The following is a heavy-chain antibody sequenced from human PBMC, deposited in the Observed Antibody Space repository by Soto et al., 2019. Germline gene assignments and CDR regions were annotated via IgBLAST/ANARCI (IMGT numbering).Heavy chain of an antibody. Sequence: ESGGGVVQPGRSLRLSCAASGFTFSSYAMHWVRQAPGKGLEWVAVISYDGSNKYYADSVKGRFTFSRDNSKNTLYLQMNSLRAEDTAVYYCARDPTSYSYGPAYFDYWGQGTLVTVSS. D-gene: IGHD5-18*01. CDR3: ARDPTSYSYGPAYFDY. CDR2: ISYDGSNK. J-gene: IGHJ4*02. V-gene: IGHV3-30-3*01. CDR1: GFTFSSYA.